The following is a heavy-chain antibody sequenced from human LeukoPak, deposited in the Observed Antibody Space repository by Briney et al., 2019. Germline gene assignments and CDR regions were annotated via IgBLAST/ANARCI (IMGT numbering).Heavy chain of an antibody. D-gene: IGHD6-19*01. Sequence: PGTSLRLSCAASGFTLIDYGMHWVRQAPGKGLEWVAVIAYEGRNKYYADSVKGRFTVSRDDSKSMLYLQMNSLTIGDTAVYYCAKDLPDTSGWSRGAFDKWGQGTLVTVSS. J-gene: IGHJ4*02. CDR2: IAYEGRNK. CDR3: AKDLPDTSGWSRGAFDK. CDR1: GFTLIDYG. V-gene: IGHV3-30*18.